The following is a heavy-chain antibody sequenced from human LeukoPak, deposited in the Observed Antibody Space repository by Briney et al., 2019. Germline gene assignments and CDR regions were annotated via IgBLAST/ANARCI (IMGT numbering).Heavy chain of an antibody. CDR2: ISYDGSNK. CDR3: AKEEGY. CDR1: GFTFSSYG. Sequence: PGGSLRLSCAASGFTFSSYGMHWVRQAPGMGLEWVAVISYDGSNKYYADSVKGRFTISRDNSKNTLYLQMNSLRAEDTAVYYCAKEEGYWGQGTLVTVSS. J-gene: IGHJ4*02. V-gene: IGHV3-30*18.